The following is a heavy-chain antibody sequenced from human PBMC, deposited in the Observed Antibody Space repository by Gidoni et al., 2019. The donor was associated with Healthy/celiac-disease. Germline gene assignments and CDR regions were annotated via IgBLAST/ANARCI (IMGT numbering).Heavy chain of an antibody. V-gene: IGHV4-34*01. J-gene: IGHJ6*02. CDR3: ARGESSGWYPYYYYGMDV. CDR1: GGSFSGYY. D-gene: IGHD6-19*01. CDR2: INHSGST. Sequence: QVQLQQWGAGLLKPSETLSLTCAVYGGSFSGYYWSWIRQPPGKGLEWIGEINHSGSTNYNPSLKSRVTISVDTSKNQFSRKLSSVTAADTAVYYCARGESSGWYPYYYYGMDVWGQGTTVTVSS.